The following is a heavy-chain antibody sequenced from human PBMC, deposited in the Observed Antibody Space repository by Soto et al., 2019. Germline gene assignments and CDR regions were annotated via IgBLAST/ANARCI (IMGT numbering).Heavy chain of an antibody. J-gene: IGHJ4*02. CDR1: GGSISSGGYS. V-gene: IGHV4-30-2*01. CDR3: ARGGGYTFDY. Sequence: QLQLQESGSGLVKPSQTLSLTCAVSGGSISSGGYSWSWIRQPPGKGLEWIGYIYHSGSTYYNPSLKGRVTLSVERSKNQFSPKLSSVPAAETAVYYWARGGGYTFDYWGQGTLVTVSS. D-gene: IGHD3-16*01. CDR2: IYHSGST.